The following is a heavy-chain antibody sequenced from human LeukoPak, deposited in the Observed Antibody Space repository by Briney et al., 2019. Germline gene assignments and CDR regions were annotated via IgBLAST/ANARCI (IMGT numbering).Heavy chain of an antibody. CDR3: AKNYCGGDCYSVYGR. D-gene: IGHD2-21*02. J-gene: IGHJ4*02. Sequence: GGSLRLSCEASGFPFSIYAMTWVRQAPGKGLEWVSSIIGSGGTTYYADSVKGRFTISRDNSRKTVYLQMNSLRGEDTAVYYCAKNYCGGDCYSVYGRWGQGTLVTVSS. CDR2: IIGSGGTT. CDR1: GFPFSIYA. V-gene: IGHV3-23*01.